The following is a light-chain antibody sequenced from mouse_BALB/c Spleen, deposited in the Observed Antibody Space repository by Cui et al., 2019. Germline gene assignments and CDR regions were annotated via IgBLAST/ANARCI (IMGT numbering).Light chain of an antibody. CDR1: SSVSSSY. CDR3: HQYHRSPRT. Sequence: QIVLTQSPAIMSASLGERVTMTCTASSSVSSSYLHWYQQKPGSSPKLWIYSTSNLASGVPARFSGSGSGTSYSLTISSMGAEDAATYYCHQYHRSPRTFGGGTKLEIK. V-gene: IGKV4-74*01. CDR2: STS. J-gene: IGKJ1*01.